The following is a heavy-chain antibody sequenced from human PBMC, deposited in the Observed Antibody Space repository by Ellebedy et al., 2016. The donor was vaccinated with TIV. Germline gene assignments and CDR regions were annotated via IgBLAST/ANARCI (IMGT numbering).Heavy chain of an antibody. J-gene: IGHJ4*02. CDR3: ARDHCSGGSCYLDY. Sequence: SSYWMSWVRQAPGKGLEWIGSIYYSGSTYYNPSLKSRVTMSVDTSKNQFSLKVSSVTAADTAVYYCARDHCSGGSCYLDYWGQGTLVTVSS. CDR1: SSYW. CDR2: IYYSGST. D-gene: IGHD2-15*01. V-gene: IGHV4-39*07.